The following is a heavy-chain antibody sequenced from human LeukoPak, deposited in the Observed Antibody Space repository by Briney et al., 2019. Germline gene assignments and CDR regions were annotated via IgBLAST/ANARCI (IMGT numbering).Heavy chain of an antibody. V-gene: IGHV1-69*13. CDR3: AKLGVGSYDGSGYIDY. Sequence: SVKVSCKASGGTFSSYGISWVRQAPGQGLEWMGGIIPIFGTPDYAQKFQGRVTISADESTSTAYMELSRLRSEDTAVYYCAKLGVGSYDGSGYIDYWGQGTLVTVSS. CDR1: GGTFSSYG. D-gene: IGHD3-22*01. CDR2: IIPIFGTP. J-gene: IGHJ4*02.